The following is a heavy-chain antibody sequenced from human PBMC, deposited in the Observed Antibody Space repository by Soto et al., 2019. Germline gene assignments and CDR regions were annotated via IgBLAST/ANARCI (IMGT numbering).Heavy chain of an antibody. J-gene: IGHJ4*01. CDR3: GKDLRPYGSGPFHF. D-gene: IGHD3-10*01. V-gene: IGHV3-23*01. Sequence: PGGSLRLSCAASGFTFRNHAMTWARQAPGKELAWVSAISASGTGTYYAASVKGRFTIFRDNSRATVYLQMNNLRAEDTATYHCGKDLRPYGSGPFHFWRQGTLHTVSS. CDR1: GFTFRNHA. CDR2: ISASGTGT.